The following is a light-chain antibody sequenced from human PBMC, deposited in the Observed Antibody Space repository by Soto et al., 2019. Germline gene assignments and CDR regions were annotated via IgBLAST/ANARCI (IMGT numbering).Light chain of an antibody. Sequence: QSALTQPASVSGSPGQSITISCTGTSSDVGGYKYVSWYQQRPGKAPQLIIYEVSNRPSGVSNRFSGSKSGNTASLTISGLQAEDEADYYCSSYTSSSTLVFGGGTKLTVL. CDR2: EVS. CDR3: SSYTSSSTLV. J-gene: IGLJ2*01. CDR1: SSDVGGYKY. V-gene: IGLV2-14*01.